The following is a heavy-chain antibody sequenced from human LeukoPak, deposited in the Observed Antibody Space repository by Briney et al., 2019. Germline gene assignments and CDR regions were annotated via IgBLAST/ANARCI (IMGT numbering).Heavy chain of an antibody. J-gene: IGHJ4*02. Sequence: GASVKVSCKASGYTFNSYGFSWVRQAPGQGLEWMGWISAYNGNTNYAQKLQGRVTMTRDTSTSTVYMELSSLRSEDTAVYYCARDGGLNGDYVESYYFDYWGQGTLVTVSS. CDR1: GYTFNSYG. CDR3: ARDGGLNGDYVESYYFDY. CDR2: ISAYNGNT. D-gene: IGHD4-17*01. V-gene: IGHV1-18*01.